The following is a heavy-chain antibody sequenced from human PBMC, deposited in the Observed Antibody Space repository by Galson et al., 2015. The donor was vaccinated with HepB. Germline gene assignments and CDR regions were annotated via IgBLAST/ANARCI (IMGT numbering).Heavy chain of an antibody. Sequence: SVKVSCKASGYTFTSYYMHWVRQAPGQGLEWMGIINPSGGSTSYAQKFQGRVTMTRDTPTSTVYMELSSLRSEDTAVYYCARGRGGEMATISEFDYFDYWGQGTLVTVSS. V-gene: IGHV1-46*01. CDR2: INPSGGST. J-gene: IGHJ4*02. CDR1: GYTFTSYY. CDR3: ARGRGGEMATISEFDYFDY. D-gene: IGHD5-24*01.